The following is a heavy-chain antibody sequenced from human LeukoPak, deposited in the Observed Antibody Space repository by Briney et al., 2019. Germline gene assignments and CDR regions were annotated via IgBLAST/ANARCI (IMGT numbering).Heavy chain of an antibody. CDR1: GYSFICNG. J-gene: IGHJ3*02. V-gene: IGHV1-18*01. D-gene: IGHD3-22*01. CDR3: ARGESMIVVADTFDI. CDR2: ISAYNGNT. Sequence: ASVKVSCKASGYSFICNGITWVRQAPGQGLEWMGWISAYNGNTYYAQKLQGRVTMTTDTSTSTAYMELRSLRSDDTAVYYCARGESMIVVADTFDIWGQGTMVTVSS.